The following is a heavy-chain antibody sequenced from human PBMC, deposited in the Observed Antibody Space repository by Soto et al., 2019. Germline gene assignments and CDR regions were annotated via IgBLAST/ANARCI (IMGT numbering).Heavy chain of an antibody. Sequence: QVQLQESGPGLVKPSGTLSLTCAVSGYSISSSNWWGWIRQPPGKGLEWIGYIYYSGSTYYNPSLKSRVTMSVDTSKNQFSLKLSSVTAVDTAVYYCARNTKGAAAGPVDYWGQGTLVTVSS. D-gene: IGHD6-13*01. V-gene: IGHV4-28*01. CDR3: ARNTKGAAAGPVDY. CDR1: GYSISSSNW. CDR2: IYYSGST. J-gene: IGHJ4*02.